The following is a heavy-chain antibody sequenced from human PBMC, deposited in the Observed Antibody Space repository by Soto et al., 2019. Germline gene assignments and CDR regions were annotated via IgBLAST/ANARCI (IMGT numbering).Heavy chain of an antibody. V-gene: IGHV4-39*07. D-gene: IGHD6-19*01. Sequence: SETLSLTCTVSGGSISSSSYYWGWIRQPPGKGLGWIGSIYYSGSTNYNPSLKSRVTISVDTSKNQFSLKLSSGTAADTAVYYCAGASVAGAYYYYYMDVWGKGTTVTVSS. CDR3: AGASVAGAYYYYYMDV. J-gene: IGHJ6*03. CDR2: IYYSGST. CDR1: GGSISSSSYY.